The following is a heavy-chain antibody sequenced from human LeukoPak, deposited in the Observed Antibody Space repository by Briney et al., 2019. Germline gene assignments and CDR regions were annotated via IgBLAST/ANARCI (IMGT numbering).Heavy chain of an antibody. CDR2: MNPNSCNT. V-gene: IGHV1-8*01. CDR3: ARVGSYDSSGYHY. Sequence: GAXVKVSCKASGYTFTSYDINWVRQAPGQGLEWMGWMNPNSCNTGYAQKFQGRVTMTRNTSISTAYMELSSLRSEDTAVYYCARVGSYDSSGYHYWGQGTLVTVSS. CDR1: GYTFTSYD. J-gene: IGHJ4*02. D-gene: IGHD3-22*01.